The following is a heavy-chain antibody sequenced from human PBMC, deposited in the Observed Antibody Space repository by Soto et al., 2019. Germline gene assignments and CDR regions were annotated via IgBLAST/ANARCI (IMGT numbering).Heavy chain of an antibody. CDR2: ITTSGGNT. V-gene: IGHV3-23*01. J-gene: IGHJ6*03. CDR1: GFTFSTYA. CDR3: AGRYCTNSVCYTNYYYYNDV. Sequence: EVQLLESGGGLVQPGGSLRLSCAASGFTFSTYAMSWVRQAPGKGLEWVSTITTSGGNTYYADSVQGRFTISRDDSKNTLYLQMSSLRAEDTAVYYCAGRYCTNSVCYTNYYYYNDVWGKGTTVTVS. D-gene: IGHD2-8*01.